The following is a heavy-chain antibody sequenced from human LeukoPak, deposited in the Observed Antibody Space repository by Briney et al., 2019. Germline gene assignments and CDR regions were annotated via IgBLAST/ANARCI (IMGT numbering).Heavy chain of an antibody. V-gene: IGHV1-2*02. D-gene: IGHD3-22*01. CDR2: INPASGAT. Sequence: ASVKVSCKASEYTFTGYYIHWVRQAPGQGLEWMGWINPASGATHYAQKFQDRVTMTRDTSITTGYMELSGLISDDTAIYYCASYYDSSGYHPSRFDYWGQGTLVTVSS. J-gene: IGHJ4*02. CDR1: EYTFTGYY. CDR3: ASYYDSSGYHPSRFDY.